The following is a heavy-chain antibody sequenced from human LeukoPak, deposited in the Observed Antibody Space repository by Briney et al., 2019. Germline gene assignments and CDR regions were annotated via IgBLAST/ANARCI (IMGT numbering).Heavy chain of an antibody. Sequence: SVKVSCKASGGTFSSYAISWVRQALGQGLEWMGRIIPILGIANYAQKFQGRVTITADKSTSTAYMELSSLRSEDTAVYYCARDSIAVAGTPTYDYWGQGTLVTVSS. CDR3: ARDSIAVAGTPTYDY. V-gene: IGHV1-69*04. CDR1: GGTFSSYA. J-gene: IGHJ4*02. CDR2: IIPILGIA. D-gene: IGHD6-19*01.